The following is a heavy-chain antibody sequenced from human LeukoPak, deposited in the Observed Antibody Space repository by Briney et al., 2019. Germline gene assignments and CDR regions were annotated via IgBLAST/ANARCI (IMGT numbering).Heavy chain of an antibody. CDR3: ARGGGSGYVY. D-gene: IGHD5-12*01. Sequence: PSETLSLTCAVYGGSFSGYYWSWIRQPPGKGLEWIGEINHSGSTNYNPSLKSRVTISVDTSKNQFSLKLSSVTAADTAVYYCARGGGSGYVYWGQGTLVTVSP. V-gene: IGHV4-34*01. CDR2: INHSGST. J-gene: IGHJ4*02. CDR1: GGSFSGYY.